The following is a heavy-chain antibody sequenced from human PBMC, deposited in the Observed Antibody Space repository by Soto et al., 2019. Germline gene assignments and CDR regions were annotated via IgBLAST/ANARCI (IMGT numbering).Heavy chain of an antibody. CDR1: GGSISSGGYY. Sequence: SETLSLTCTVSGGSISSGGYYWSWIRQPPGKGLEWIGSIYYSGSTYYNPSLKSRVTISRDNSKNTLYLQMNSLRADDTAVYYCAKHSAGYYYASDWGHGTLVTVSS. V-gene: IGHV4-39*01. CDR2: IYYSGST. J-gene: IGHJ4*01. CDR3: AKHSAGYYYASD. D-gene: IGHD3-22*01.